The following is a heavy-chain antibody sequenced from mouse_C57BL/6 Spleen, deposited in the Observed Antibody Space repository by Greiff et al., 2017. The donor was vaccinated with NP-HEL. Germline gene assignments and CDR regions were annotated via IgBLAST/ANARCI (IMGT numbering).Heavy chain of an antibody. CDR2: IRSKSNNYAT. CDR1: GFSFNTYA. D-gene: IGHD2-12*01. CDR3: VRQETTGDYFDY. Sequence: EVKLVESGGGLVQPKGSLKLSCAASGFSFNTYAMNWVRQAPGKGLEWVARIRSKSNNYATYYADSVKDRFTISRDDSESMLYLQMNNLKTEDTAMYYCVRQETTGDYFDYWGQGTTLTVSS. J-gene: IGHJ2*01. V-gene: IGHV10-1*01.